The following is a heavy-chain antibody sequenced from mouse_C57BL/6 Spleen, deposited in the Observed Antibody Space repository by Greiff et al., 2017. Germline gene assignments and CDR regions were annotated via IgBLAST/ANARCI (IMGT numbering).Heavy chain of an antibody. CDR1: GYTFTSYW. V-gene: IGHV1-64*01. CDR2: IHPNSGST. J-gene: IGHJ4*01. Sequence: QVQLQQPGAELVKPGASVKLSCKASGYTFTSYWMHWVKQRPGQGLEWIGMIHPNSGSTNYNEKFKSKATLTVDKSSSTAYMQLSSLTSEDSAVYYCAREIWQSYAMDYWGQGTSVTVSS. CDR3: AREIWQSYAMDY. D-gene: IGHD1-1*02.